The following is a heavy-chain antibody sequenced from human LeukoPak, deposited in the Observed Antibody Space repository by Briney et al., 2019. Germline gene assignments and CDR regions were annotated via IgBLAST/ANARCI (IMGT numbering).Heavy chain of an antibody. V-gene: IGHV3-23*01. Sequence: GGSQRLSCAASGFTFSNFAMIWVRQAPGKGLEWVSGISGSGGNTYYADSVKGRFTISRDNSKNTLYVQMNGLRAEDTAVYYCAKAHHTSVVSTSIDYWGQGTLVTVSS. CDR3: AKAHHTSVVSTSIDY. CDR1: GFTFSNFA. D-gene: IGHD2-21*01. J-gene: IGHJ4*02. CDR2: ISGSGGNT.